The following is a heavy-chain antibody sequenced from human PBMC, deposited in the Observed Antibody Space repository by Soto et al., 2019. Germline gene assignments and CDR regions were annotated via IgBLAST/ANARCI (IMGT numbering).Heavy chain of an antibody. Sequence: SLRLSCAASGFTFDDYAMHWVRQAPGKGLEWVSGISWNSGSIGYVDSVKGRFTISRDNAKNSLYLQMNSLRAEDTALYYCAKDITDTAMVTGYFDYWGQGTLVTVSS. CDR1: GFTFDDYA. CDR2: ISWNSGSI. V-gene: IGHV3-9*01. D-gene: IGHD5-18*01. CDR3: AKDITDTAMVTGYFDY. J-gene: IGHJ4*02.